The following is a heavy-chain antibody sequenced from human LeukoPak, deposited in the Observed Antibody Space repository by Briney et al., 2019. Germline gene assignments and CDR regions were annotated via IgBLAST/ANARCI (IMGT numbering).Heavy chain of an antibody. J-gene: IGHJ3*02. D-gene: IGHD3-22*01. Sequence: SVKVSCKASGGTFSSYAISWVRQAPGQGLEWMGGIIPIFGTANYAQKFQGRVTITADESTSTAYMELSSLRSEDTAVYYCARERSEITEYYYDSSGPGNAFDIWGQGTMVTVSP. CDR2: IIPIFGTA. CDR1: GGTFSSYA. CDR3: ARERSEITEYYYDSSGPGNAFDI. V-gene: IGHV1-69*13.